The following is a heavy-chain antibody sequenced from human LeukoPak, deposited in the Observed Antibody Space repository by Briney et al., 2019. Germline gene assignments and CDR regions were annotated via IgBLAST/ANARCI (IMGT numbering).Heavy chain of an antibody. CDR3: ARSLTDYDFWSGYRYYGMDV. D-gene: IGHD3-3*01. J-gene: IGHJ6*02. V-gene: IGHV3-74*01. Sequence: GGSLRLSCAASGFTFSSCWMHWVRQAPGKGLVWVSRINSDGSSTSYADSVKGRFTISRDNAKSSLYLQMNSLRAEDTAVYYCARSLTDYDFWSGYRYYGMDVWGQGTTVTVSS. CDR2: INSDGSST. CDR1: GFTFSSCW.